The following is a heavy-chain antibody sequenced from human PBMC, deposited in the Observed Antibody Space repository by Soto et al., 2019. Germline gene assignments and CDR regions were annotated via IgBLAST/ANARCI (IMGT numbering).Heavy chain of an antibody. CDR1: GYTFTSYG. CDR3: TRDHGIVGASYYSYYGMDV. J-gene: IGHJ6*02. D-gene: IGHD1-26*01. Sequence: ASVKVSCKASGYTFTSYGISWVRQAPGQGLEWMGWISTYNGITNYAQKVQGRVTMTTDTSTTTAYMELRSLTFDDTAVYYCTRDHGIVGASYYSYYGMDVWGQGTTVTVSS. CDR2: ISTYNGIT. V-gene: IGHV1-18*01.